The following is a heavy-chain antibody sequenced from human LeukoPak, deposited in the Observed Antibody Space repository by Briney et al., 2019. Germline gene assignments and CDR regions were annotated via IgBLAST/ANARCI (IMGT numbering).Heavy chain of an antibody. J-gene: IGHJ6*02. D-gene: IGHD5-12*01. CDR1: GFTFSSYS. CDR2: ISSSSSYI. CDR3: ASLKWLRLSGLDV. V-gene: IGHV3-21*01. Sequence: GGSLRLSCAASGFTFSSYSMNWVRQAPGKGLEWVSSISSSSSYIYYADSVKGRFTISRDNAKNSLYLQMNSLRAEDTAVYYCASLKWLRLSGLDVWGQGTTVTVSS.